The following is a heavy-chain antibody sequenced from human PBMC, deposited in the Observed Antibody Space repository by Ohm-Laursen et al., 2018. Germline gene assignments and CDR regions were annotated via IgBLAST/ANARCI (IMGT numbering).Heavy chain of an antibody. CDR2: ISTYDGKT. D-gene: IGHD3-3*01. Sequence: ASVKVSCKTSGYTFNHYGISWVRQAPGQGLEWMGWISTYDGKTQFGQKFQGRVTMSTDMSTSTAYMELSSLRSDDTAVYYCARGAYYDFWSGYIAIFDYWGQGILVTVSS. CDR1: GYTFNHYG. CDR3: ARGAYYDFWSGYIAIFDY. J-gene: IGHJ4*02. V-gene: IGHV1-18*01.